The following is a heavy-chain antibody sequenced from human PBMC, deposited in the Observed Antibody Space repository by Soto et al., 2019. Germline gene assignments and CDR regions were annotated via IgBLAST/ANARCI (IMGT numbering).Heavy chain of an antibody. CDR3: ARDRGYYDSSGYLVPFDY. J-gene: IGHJ4*02. Sequence: PSETLSLTCTVSGGSISSYYWSWIRQPPGKGLGWIGYIYYSGSTNYNPSLKSRVTISVDTSKNQFSLKLSSVTAADTAVYYCARDRGYYDSSGYLVPFDYWGQGTLVTVSS. D-gene: IGHD3-22*01. V-gene: IGHV4-59*01. CDR2: IYYSGST. CDR1: GGSISSYY.